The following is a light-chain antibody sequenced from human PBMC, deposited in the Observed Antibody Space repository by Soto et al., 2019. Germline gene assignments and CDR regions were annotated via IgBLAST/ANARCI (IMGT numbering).Light chain of an antibody. CDR2: DVS. V-gene: IGKV1-5*01. J-gene: IGKJ2*01. CDR1: QSLTGR. Sequence: DIQMTQSPSTLSASIGDRVTLTCRASQSLTGRSAWYQQKPGRPPKLLIYDVSILVSGVPSRFSGSESGTDFTLTISSLRPDDFATFYCQQYKVYPYTFGQGTRLDI. CDR3: QQYKVYPYT.